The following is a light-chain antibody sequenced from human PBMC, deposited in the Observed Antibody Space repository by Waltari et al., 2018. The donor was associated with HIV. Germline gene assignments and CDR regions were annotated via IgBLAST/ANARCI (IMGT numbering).Light chain of an antibody. Sequence: QSALTQPASVSGSPGQSFTISCTRTSSDVATYNLVSWYQQHPGKAPKLMIYEVSKRPSGVSDRFSGSKSGDTASLTISGLQAEDEADYYCCSYVSNVIFGGGTKLTVL. CDR1: SSDVATYNL. CDR3: CSYVSNVI. V-gene: IGLV2-23*02. CDR2: EVS. J-gene: IGLJ2*01.